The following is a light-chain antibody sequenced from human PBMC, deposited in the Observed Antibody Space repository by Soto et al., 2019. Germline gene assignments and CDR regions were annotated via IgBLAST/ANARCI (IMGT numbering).Light chain of an antibody. V-gene: IGLV2-11*01. CDR2: DVS. CDR3: CSYAGSYWV. Sequence: QSALTQPRLVSGSPGQSVTISCTGTSSDVGGYNYVSWYQQHPGKAPKLMIYDVSKRPSGVPDRFSGSKSGNTASLTISGLQAEDEADYYCCSYAGSYWVFGGGTKVTVL. J-gene: IGLJ3*02. CDR1: SSDVGGYNY.